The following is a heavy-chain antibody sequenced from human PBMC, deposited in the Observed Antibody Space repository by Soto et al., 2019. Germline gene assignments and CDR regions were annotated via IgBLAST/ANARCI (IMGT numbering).Heavy chain of an antibody. V-gene: IGHV3-7*01. D-gene: IGHD3-22*01. Sequence: GGSLRLSCAASGFTFSTYWMSWVRQAPGKGLEWVANINQDGSEKHYVDSVKGRFTISRDNAKNSLYVQMKSLRVEDTAVYYCARGTYFDDASGYFDCWGQGTPVTVSS. CDR1: GFTFSTYW. J-gene: IGHJ4*02. CDR2: INQDGSEK. CDR3: ARGTYFDDASGYFDC.